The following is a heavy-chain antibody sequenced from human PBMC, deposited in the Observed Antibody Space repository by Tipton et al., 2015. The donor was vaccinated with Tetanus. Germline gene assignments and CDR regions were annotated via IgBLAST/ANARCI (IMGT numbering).Heavy chain of an antibody. V-gene: IGHV4-31*03. D-gene: IGHD3-10*01. CDR2: IYYSGST. CDR1: GGSINSGGYY. CDR3: ARDRGVSRGVDY. Sequence: LRLSCSVSGGSINSGGYYWSWIRQHPGKGLEWIGYIYYSGSTYYNPSLKSRVTISVDTSKNQFSLKLSSVTAADTAVYYCARDRGVSRGVDYWGQGTLVTVSS. J-gene: IGHJ4*02.